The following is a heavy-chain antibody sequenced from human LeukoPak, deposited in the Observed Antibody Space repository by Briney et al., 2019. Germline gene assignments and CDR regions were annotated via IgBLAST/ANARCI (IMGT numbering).Heavy chain of an antibody. D-gene: IGHD6-6*01. V-gene: IGHV3-23*01. CDR2: ISGSGGST. CDR1: GFIFSSYA. J-gene: IGHJ4*02. CDR3: AKEGVEYSSSSPPFDY. Sequence: GGSLRLSCAASGFIFSSYAMSWDRQAPGKGLEWVSAISGSGGSTYYADSVKGRFTISRDNSKNTLYLQMNSLRAEDTAVYYCAKEGVEYSSSSPPFDYWGQGTLVTVSS.